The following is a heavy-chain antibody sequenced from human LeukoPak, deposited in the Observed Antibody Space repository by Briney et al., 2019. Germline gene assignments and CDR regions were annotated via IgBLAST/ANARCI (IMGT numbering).Heavy chain of an antibody. CDR2: ISSSSSYI. V-gene: IGHV3-21*01. Sequence: PGGSLRLSCAASGFTFDDYGMSWVRQAPGKGLEWVSSISSSSSYIYYADSLKGRFTISRDNAKNSLYLQMNSLRAEDTGVYYCARGSWGSHFDFWGQGTLVTVSS. CDR1: GFTFDDYG. CDR3: ARGSWGSHFDF. D-gene: IGHD7-27*01. J-gene: IGHJ4*02.